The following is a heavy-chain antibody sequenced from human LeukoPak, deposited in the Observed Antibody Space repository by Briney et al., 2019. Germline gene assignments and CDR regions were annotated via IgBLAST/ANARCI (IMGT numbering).Heavy chain of an antibody. D-gene: IGHD2-2*01. CDR3: ARRQGCCSTICPTES. Sequence: GESLNFSCKRPGYSFNAYGIGWVRQMPGKGLEWMGIIYPGDSDTRYSPSFQGQVTMSAEKSINTAYLQWSSLKASDTAMYYCARRQGCCSTICPTESWGQRDLVTVSS. V-gene: IGHV5-51*01. CDR2: IYPGDSDT. CDR1: GYSFNAYG. J-gene: IGHJ5*02.